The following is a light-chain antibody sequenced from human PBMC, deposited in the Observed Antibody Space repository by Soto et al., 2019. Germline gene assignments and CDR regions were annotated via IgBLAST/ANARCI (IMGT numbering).Light chain of an antibody. Sequence: EIVMTQSPATLSVSPGESATLSCRASQSVSGNLAWYQQKPGQAPRLLIYGASTRATGIPARFSGSGSGTEFTLTISSLQSEDFAVYYCQQYNNWHPLTFGGGTKVEIK. CDR3: QQYNNWHPLT. CDR2: GAS. V-gene: IGKV3-15*01. CDR1: QSVSGN. J-gene: IGKJ4*01.